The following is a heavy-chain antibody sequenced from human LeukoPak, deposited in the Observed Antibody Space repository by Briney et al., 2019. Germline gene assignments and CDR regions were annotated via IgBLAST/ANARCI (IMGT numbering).Heavy chain of an antibody. CDR2: INHSGYT. D-gene: IGHD4-17*01. V-gene: IGHV4-34*01. CDR3: TRMTTGHDY. Sequence: SETLSLTCAVSGVSFNNCYWSWIRQTPGKGLEWIGEINHSGYTNDSPSLKSRVTLSIDTSRKQFSLNLRSVTVADTGIYYCTRMTTGHDYWGQGTLVTVSS. CDR1: GVSFNNCY. J-gene: IGHJ4*02.